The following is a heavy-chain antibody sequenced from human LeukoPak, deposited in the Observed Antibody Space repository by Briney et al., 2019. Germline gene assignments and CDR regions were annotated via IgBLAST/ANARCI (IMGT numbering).Heavy chain of an antibody. D-gene: IGHD3-10*01. CDR3: ARDRFYYGSGSPIYGGHYFDY. Sequence: SETLSLTCTVSGGSISSSSYYWGWIRQPPGKGLEWIGYIYHSGSTYYNPSLKSRVTISVDRSKNQFSLKLSSVTAADTAVYYCARDRFYYGSGSPIYGGHYFDYWGQGTLVTVSS. J-gene: IGHJ4*02. V-gene: IGHV4-39*07. CDR2: IYHSGST. CDR1: GGSISSSSYY.